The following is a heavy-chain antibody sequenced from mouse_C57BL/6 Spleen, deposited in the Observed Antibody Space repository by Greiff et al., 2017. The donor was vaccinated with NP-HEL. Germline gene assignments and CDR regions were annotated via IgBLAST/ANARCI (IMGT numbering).Heavy chain of an antibody. CDR2: IRNKANGYTS. CDR1: GFTFTDYY. Sequence: EVQGVESGGGLVQPGASLRLSCAASGFTFTDYYMSWVRQPPGKAPEWLALIRNKANGYTSEYTLSVKAPFTISRDNTQNIQDIKMNTQRAEDSATYNCEKATYDGYIGWYYGVWGTGTTVTVST. D-gene: IGHD2-3*01. CDR3: EKATYDGYIGWYYGV. V-gene: IGHV7-4*01. J-gene: IGHJ1*03.